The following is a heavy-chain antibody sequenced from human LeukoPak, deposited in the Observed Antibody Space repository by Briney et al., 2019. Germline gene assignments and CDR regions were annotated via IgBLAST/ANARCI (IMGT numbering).Heavy chain of an antibody. D-gene: IGHD5/OR15-5a*01. Sequence: SETLSLTCAVSGGSISSSNWWSWVRQPPRKGLEWIGEIYHSGSTNYNPSLKSRVTISVDKSKNQFSLKLSSVTAADTAVYYCACLRRPGRSHEYNWFDPWGQGTLVTVSS. CDR2: IYHSGST. CDR1: GGSISSSNW. CDR3: ACLRRPGRSHEYNWFDP. V-gene: IGHV4-4*02. J-gene: IGHJ5*02.